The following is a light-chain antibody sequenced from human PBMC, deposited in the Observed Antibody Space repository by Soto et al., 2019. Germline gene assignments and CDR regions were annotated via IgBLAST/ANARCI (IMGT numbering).Light chain of an antibody. Sequence: QSALTQPRSVSGSPGQSVTISCTGTSSDVGRYNYVSWYQQYPGKAPTLMIYDVTKRPSGVPDRFSGSKSGNTASLTISGLQAEDEADYYCCSYAGSYTFGVFGGGTQLTVL. V-gene: IGLV2-11*01. CDR1: SSDVGRYNY. CDR2: DVT. J-gene: IGLJ2*01. CDR3: CSYAGSYTFGV.